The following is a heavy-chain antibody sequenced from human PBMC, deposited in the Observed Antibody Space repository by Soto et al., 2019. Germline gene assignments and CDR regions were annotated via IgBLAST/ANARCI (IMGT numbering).Heavy chain of an antibody. CDR2: MQPSTGRT. CDR1: GYSFTSLD. Sequence: ASVKVSCKASGYSFTSLDINWVRQTAGQGLEWMGWMQPSTGRTGYAQKFQGRVTITADESTSTAYMELSSLRSEDTAVYYCASVNSGSYYVPNAFDIWGQGTMVTVS. J-gene: IGHJ3*02. V-gene: IGHV1-8*01. CDR3: ASVNSGSYYVPNAFDI. D-gene: IGHD1-26*01.